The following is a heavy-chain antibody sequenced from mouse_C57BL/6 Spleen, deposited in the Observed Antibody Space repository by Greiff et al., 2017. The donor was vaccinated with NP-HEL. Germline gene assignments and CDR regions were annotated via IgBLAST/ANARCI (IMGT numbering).Heavy chain of an antibody. D-gene: IGHD1-1*01. CDR3: AREGKYYGSRGGFDY. Sequence: VKLMESGPELVKPGASVKISCKASGYAFSSSWMNWVKQRPGKGLEWIGRIYPGDGDTNYNGKFKGKATLTADKSSSTAYMQLSSLTSEDSAVYFCAREGKYYGSRGGFDYWGQGTTLTVSS. V-gene: IGHV1-82*01. J-gene: IGHJ2*01. CDR2: IYPGDGDT. CDR1: GYAFSSSW.